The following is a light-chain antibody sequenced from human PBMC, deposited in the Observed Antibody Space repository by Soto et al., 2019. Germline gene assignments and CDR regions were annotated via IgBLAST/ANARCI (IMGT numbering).Light chain of an antibody. V-gene: IGLV1-44*01. Sequence: QSVLTQPPSASGTPGQRVTMSCSGGSSNIGSNTVSWYQHLPGTAPQLLIYSDTQRASGVADRFSGSKSGTSASLAISGLHSDDEADYYCAAWDDRLNGALFGTGTKVTVL. CDR1: SSNIGSNT. CDR2: SDT. CDR3: AAWDDRLNGAL. J-gene: IGLJ1*01.